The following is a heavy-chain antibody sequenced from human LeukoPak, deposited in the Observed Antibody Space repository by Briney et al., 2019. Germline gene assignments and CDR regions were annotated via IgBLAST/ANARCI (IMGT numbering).Heavy chain of an antibody. CDR3: AKEGTGIHFDY. CDR1: GFTFSSNA. D-gene: IGHD1-1*01. J-gene: IGHJ4*02. V-gene: IGHV3-30-3*01. CDR2: ISYDGGNT. Sequence: PGRSLRLSCAASGFTFSSNAIHWVREAPGKRQEWVAEISYDGGNTYYADSVKGRFTISRDNSKNTLYLQMNSLRAEDTAVYYCAKEGTGIHFDYWGQGTLVTVSS.